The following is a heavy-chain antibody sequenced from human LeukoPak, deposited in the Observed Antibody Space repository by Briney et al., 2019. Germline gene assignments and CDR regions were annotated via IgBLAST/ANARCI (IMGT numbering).Heavy chain of an antibody. J-gene: IGHJ4*02. V-gene: IGHV3-23*01. Sequence: PGGSLRLSCAASGFTFSSYGMSWVRQAPGKGLEGVAAISGSGGTTYFAYSLNGRFTISRDNSNNTLYLQMNSLRAQDTAVYYCAAPPPEYYDFWSGYLQGNYFDYWGQGTLVTVSS. D-gene: IGHD3-3*01. CDR3: AAPPPEYYDFWSGYLQGNYFDY. CDR1: GFTFSSYG. CDR2: ISGSGGTT.